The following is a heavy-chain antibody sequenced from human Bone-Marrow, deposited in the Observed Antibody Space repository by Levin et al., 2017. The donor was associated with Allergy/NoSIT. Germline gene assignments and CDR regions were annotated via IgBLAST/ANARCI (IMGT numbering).Heavy chain of an antibody. V-gene: IGHV4-30-2*01. CDR2: IYDSGNT. CDR1: GGSISSGGYS. J-gene: IGHJ3*02. D-gene: IGHD1/OR15-1a*01. CDR3: ARGNTVTPGGTDSFDI. Sequence: SETLSLTCAVSGGSISSGGYSLSWLRQPPGKGLEWIGYIYDSGNTYYNPSLKSRVTILVDMSKKRFSLRLTSVTAADTAVYYCARGNTVTPGGTDSFDIWGQGTFVTVS.